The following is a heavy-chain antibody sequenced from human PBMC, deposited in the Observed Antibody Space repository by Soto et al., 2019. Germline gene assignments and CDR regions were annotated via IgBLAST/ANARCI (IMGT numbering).Heavy chain of an antibody. Sequence: QITLKESGPTLVKPTQTLTLTCTFSGFSLSTSGVGVGWIRQPPGKALEWLSLIYWDDDKRYSPSLKSRLTITKDTSKNQVVITITYMDPVDTATYYCAHMYFDILTGPNSFDPWGQGTLVTVSA. D-gene: IGHD3-9*01. V-gene: IGHV2-5*02. J-gene: IGHJ5*02. CDR1: GFSLSTSGVG. CDR3: AHMYFDILTGPNSFDP. CDR2: IYWDDDK.